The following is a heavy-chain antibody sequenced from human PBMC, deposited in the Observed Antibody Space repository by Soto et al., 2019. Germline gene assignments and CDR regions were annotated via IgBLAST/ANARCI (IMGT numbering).Heavy chain of an antibody. J-gene: IGHJ6*02. Sequence: SVKVSCKASGGTFSSYAISWVRQAPGQGLEWMGGIIPIFGTANYAQKFQGRVTITADGSTSTAYMELSSLRSEDTAVYYCARAVVTAKDYYYGMDIWGQGTTVTVSS. CDR2: IIPIFGTA. CDR3: ARAVVTAKDYYYGMDI. V-gene: IGHV1-69*13. CDR1: GGTFSSYA. D-gene: IGHD2-21*02.